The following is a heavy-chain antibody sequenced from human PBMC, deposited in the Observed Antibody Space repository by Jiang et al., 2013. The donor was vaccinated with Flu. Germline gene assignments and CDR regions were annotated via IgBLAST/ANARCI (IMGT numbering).Heavy chain of an antibody. CDR1: GFTFSSYG. J-gene: IGHJ6*02. D-gene: IGHD2-2*01. V-gene: IGHV3-30*18. Sequence: RLSCAASGFTFSSYGMHWVRQAPGKGLEWVAVISYDGSNKYYADSVKGRFTISRDNSKNTLYLQMNSLRAEDTAVYYCAKDSRRGYCSSTSCYHPTHYYYYGMDVWGQGTTVTVSS. CDR3: AKDSRRGYCSSTSCYHPTHYYYYGMDV. CDR2: ISYDGSNK.